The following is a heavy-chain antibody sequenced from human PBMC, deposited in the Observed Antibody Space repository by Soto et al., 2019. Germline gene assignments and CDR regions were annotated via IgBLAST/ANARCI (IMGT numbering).Heavy chain of an antibody. CDR1: GYTFTSYD. J-gene: IGHJ4*02. Sequence: GASVNVSCKASGYTFTSYDINWVRQATGQGLEWMGWINPNSGDTNYTQKFQGWVTMTRDTSISTAYMELSRLRSDDTAVYYCATSRISIAVAGETEYYFDYWGQGTLVTVSS. D-gene: IGHD6-19*01. CDR3: ATSRISIAVAGETEYYFDY. CDR2: INPNSGDT. V-gene: IGHV1-2*04.